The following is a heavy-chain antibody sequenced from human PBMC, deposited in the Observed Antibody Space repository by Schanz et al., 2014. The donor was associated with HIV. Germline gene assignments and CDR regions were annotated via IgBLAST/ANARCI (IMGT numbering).Heavy chain of an antibody. CDR3: ARGDFGGNSVDY. CDR1: GFSFSYYG. J-gene: IGHJ4*01. D-gene: IGHD2-21*02. Sequence: VQLVESGGRLVKPGGSLRLSCAASGFSFSYYGMNWVRQAPGKGLEWMGYIYYSGSTNYNPSLKSRVTISVDTSKNQFSLKLKSVTAADTAVYFCARGDFGGNSVDYWGHGNLVTVSS. CDR2: IYYSGST. V-gene: IGHV4-59*12.